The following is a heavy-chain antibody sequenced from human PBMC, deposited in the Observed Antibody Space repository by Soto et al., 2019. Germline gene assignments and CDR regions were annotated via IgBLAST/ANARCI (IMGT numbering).Heavy chain of an antibody. CDR3: ASSSPSWFDP. D-gene: IGHD6-13*01. J-gene: IGHJ5*02. CDR2: IYYSGST. Sequence: SKTLSLTCTVSGGSISIYYWSWIRQPPGKGLEWIGYIYYSGSTNYSPSLKSRVTISVDTSKNQFSLKLSSVTAADTAVYYCASSSPSWFDPWEQGTRVTVSS. CDR1: GGSISIYY. V-gene: IGHV4-59*08.